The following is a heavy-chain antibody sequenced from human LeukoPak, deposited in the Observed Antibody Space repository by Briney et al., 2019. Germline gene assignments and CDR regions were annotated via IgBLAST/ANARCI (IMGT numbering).Heavy chain of an antibody. CDR2: IYTSGST. V-gene: IGHV4-61*02. CDR1: GGSISSGSYY. D-gene: IGHD3-10*01. CDR3: ARDDAGIDY. Sequence: PSQTLSLTCTVSGGSISSGSYYWSWIRQPAGKGLEWIGRIYTSGSTNYNPSLKSRVTISVDTSKNQFSLKLSSVTAADTAVYYCARDDAGIDYWGQGTLVTVSS. J-gene: IGHJ4*02.